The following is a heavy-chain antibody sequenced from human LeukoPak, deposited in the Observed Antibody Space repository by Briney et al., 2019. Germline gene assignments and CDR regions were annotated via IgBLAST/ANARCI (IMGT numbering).Heavy chain of an antibody. D-gene: IGHD3-10*01. Sequence: ASVMVSCKASGGTFSNYAINWVRQAPGQGLEWMGEIIPIFGTTNYAQKLQGRVTITADKSTSTASMALSSLRSEDTAVYYCARVPPPGSGRYYYYMDVWGKGTTATISS. CDR2: IIPIFGTT. J-gene: IGHJ6*03. CDR3: ARVPPPGSGRYYYYMDV. V-gene: IGHV1-69*06. CDR1: GGTFSNYA.